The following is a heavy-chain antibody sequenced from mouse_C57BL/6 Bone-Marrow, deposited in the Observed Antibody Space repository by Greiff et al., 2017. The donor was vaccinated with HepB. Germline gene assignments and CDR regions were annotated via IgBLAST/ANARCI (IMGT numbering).Heavy chain of an antibody. CDR2: IYPSSGYT. J-gene: IGHJ1*03. CDR1: GYTFTSYT. CDR3: ARDDYWYFDV. Sequence: QVQLKQSGAELARPGASVKMSCKASGYTFTSYTMHWVKQRPGQGLEWIGYIYPSSGYTKYNQKFKDKATLTADKSSSTAYMQLSSLTSEDSAVYYCARDDYWYFDVWGTGTTVTVSS. V-gene: IGHV1-4*01.